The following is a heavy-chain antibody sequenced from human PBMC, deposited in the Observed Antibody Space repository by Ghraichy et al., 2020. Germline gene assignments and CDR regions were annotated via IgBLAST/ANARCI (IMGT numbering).Heavy chain of an antibody. CDR1: GDSINNYY. J-gene: IGHJ6*02. CDR2: VHHSGGA. Sequence: SETLSLTCTVSGDSINNYYWSWLRQPPGKGLEWIGCVHHSGGANYNPSLKTRVTISVDGSKRHFSLRLNSVTAADTAVYYCARDFSVPYYYKGMDVWGQGTTVTVSS. V-gene: IGHV4-59*01. CDR3: ARDFSVPYYYKGMDV. D-gene: IGHD2/OR15-2a*01.